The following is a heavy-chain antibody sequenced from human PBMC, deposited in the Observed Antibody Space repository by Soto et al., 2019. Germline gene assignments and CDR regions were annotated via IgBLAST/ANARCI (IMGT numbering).Heavy chain of an antibody. CDR3: ARGLVVVAAPSYYDYGMDV. D-gene: IGHD2-15*01. J-gene: IGHJ6*02. CDR1: GGTFSSYA. Sequence: QVQLVQSGAEVKKPGSSVKVSCKASGGTFSSYAISWVRQAPGQGLEWMGGIIPIFGTANYAQKFQGRVTSTADESTSTAYMELSSLRSEDTAVYYCARGLVVVAAPSYYDYGMDVWGQGTTVTVSS. V-gene: IGHV1-69*01. CDR2: IIPIFGTA.